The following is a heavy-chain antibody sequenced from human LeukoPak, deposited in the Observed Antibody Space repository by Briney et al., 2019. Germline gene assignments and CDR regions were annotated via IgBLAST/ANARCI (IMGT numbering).Heavy chain of an antibody. V-gene: IGHV1-69*02. CDR3: ARGLWSGYSLYYFDY. CDR2: IIPILGIA. J-gene: IGHJ4*02. Sequence: SVKVSCKASGGTFSSYTISWVRQAPGQGLEWMGRIIPILGIANYAQKLQGRVTMTTDTSTSTAYMELRSLRSDDTAVYYCARGLWSGYSLYYFDYWGQGTLVTVSS. D-gene: IGHD3-3*01. CDR1: GGTFSSYT.